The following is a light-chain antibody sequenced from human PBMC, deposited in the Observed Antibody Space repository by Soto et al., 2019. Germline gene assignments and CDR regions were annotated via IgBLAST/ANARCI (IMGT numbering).Light chain of an antibody. Sequence: QSALTQPASVSGSPGQSITISCTGTSSDFGGYNYVSWYQQHPGKAPKLMIYDVSNRPSGVSNRFSGSKSGNTASLTISGLQAEDEADYYCSSYTSSSTPYVFGTGTKVNVL. CDR3: SSYTSSSTPYV. CDR2: DVS. CDR1: SSDFGGYNY. V-gene: IGLV2-14*01. J-gene: IGLJ1*01.